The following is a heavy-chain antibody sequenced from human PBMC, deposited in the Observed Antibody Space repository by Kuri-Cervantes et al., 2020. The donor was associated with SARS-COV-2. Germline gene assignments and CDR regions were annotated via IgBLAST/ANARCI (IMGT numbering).Heavy chain of an antibody. V-gene: IGHV4-59*01. CDR1: GDSMSGSY. CDR2: VSDTGSR. CDR3: AKDKIGDGKPIIY. Sequence: GSLRLSCIVSGDSMSGSYWTWMRKSPERGLEWIGYVSDTGSRYNPSLGSRVTISVDTSKNQFSLRLTSVTAADTALYSCAKDKIGDGKPIIYWGRGILVTVSS. J-gene: IGHJ4*02. D-gene: IGHD1-14*01.